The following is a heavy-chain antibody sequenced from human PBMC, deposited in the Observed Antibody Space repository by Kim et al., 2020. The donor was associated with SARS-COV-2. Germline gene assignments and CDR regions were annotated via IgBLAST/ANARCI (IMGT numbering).Heavy chain of an antibody. J-gene: IGHJ4*02. D-gene: IGHD3-10*01. CDR1: GFTFSSYS. Sequence: GGSLRLSCAASGFTFSSYSMNWVRQAPGKGLEWVSYISSSSSTIYYADSVKGRFTISRDNAKNSLYLQMNSLRDEDTAVYYCATSPWVRGVIINDYWGQGTLVTVSS. CDR2: ISSSSSTI. V-gene: IGHV3-48*02. CDR3: ATSPWVRGVIINDY.